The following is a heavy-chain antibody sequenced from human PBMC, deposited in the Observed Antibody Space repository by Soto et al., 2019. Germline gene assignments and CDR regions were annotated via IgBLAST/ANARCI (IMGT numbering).Heavy chain of an antibody. CDR2: MSGSSSTT. Sequence: PGGSLRLSCATSGLTFSNYAMSWVRQAPGGGLAWVSSMSGSSSTTYYADSVRGRFTISRDRSKNTLYLQMSSLRAEDTALYYCAKNQERELPRVIDFWGQGTLVTVSS. CDR1: GLTFSNYA. D-gene: IGHD1-7*01. J-gene: IGHJ4*02. CDR3: AKNQERELPRVIDF. V-gene: IGHV3-23*01.